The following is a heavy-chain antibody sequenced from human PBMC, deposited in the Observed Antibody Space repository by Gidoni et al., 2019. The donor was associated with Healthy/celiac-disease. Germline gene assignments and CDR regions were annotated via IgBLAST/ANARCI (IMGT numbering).Heavy chain of an antibody. V-gene: IGHV4-59*01. CDR2: IYYSGST. D-gene: IGHD2-15*01. Sequence: QVQLQESGPGLVKPSETLSLTCTVSGGSISSYYWSWIRQPPGKGLEWIGYIYYSGSTNYNPSLKSRVTISVDTSKNRFSLKLSSVTAADTAVYYCARLVVVAATHWFDPWGQGTLVTVSS. J-gene: IGHJ5*02. CDR1: GGSISSYY. CDR3: ARLVVVAATHWFDP.